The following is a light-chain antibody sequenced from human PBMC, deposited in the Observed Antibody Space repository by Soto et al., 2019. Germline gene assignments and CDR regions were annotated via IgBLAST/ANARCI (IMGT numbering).Light chain of an antibody. CDR2: TTS. CDR1: QSIRSD. CDR3: QQGFSRPRT. J-gene: IGKJ1*01. Sequence: DIQMTQSPSSLSASVGDRVTITCRAIQSIRSDLNWYQQRPGKAPKLLIYTTSNLESGVPSRFSGSGSGTDFTLTISNLQTEDFATYFCQQGFSRPRTFGLGTTVEVK. V-gene: IGKV1-39*01.